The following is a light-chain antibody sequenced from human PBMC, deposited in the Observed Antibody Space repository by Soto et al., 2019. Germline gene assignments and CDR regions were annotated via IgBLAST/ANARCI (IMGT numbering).Light chain of an antibody. J-gene: IGKJ4*01. CDR3: QKYNNWPNN. CDR1: QSVSSN. Sequence: EIVMTQSPATLSVSPGERATLSCRASQSVSSNLAWYQQKPGQAPRLLIYGASTKATGITARFSGSGSGTKFIPTIRILQSEDFAVYYCQKYNNWPNNVGGGTKVEMK. V-gene: IGKV3-15*01. CDR2: GAS.